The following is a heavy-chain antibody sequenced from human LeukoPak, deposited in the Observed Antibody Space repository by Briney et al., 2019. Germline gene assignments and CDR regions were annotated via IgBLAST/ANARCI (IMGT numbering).Heavy chain of an antibody. D-gene: IGHD5-12*01. Sequence: ASVTVSCKASGYTFTSYDINWVRQAPGQGLEWMGWMNPNSGNTGYAQKFQGRVTMTRDMSTSTVYMEVSSLRSEDTAVYYCARAYSGYGGYFDYWGQGTLVTVSS. V-gene: IGHV1-8*01. J-gene: IGHJ4*02. CDR1: GYTFTSYD. CDR3: ARAYSGYGGYFDY. CDR2: MNPNSGNT.